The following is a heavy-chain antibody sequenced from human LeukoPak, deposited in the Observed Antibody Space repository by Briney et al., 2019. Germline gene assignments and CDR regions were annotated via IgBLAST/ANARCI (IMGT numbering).Heavy chain of an antibody. CDR3: TRTNYGDYNWFDP. Sequence: SETLSLTCTVSGGSVSSGSYYWSWIRQPPGQGLEWIGYIYYSGSTKYNPSLKSRVTMSVDTSKNQFSPKVTSVTAADTAVYYCTRTNYGDYNWFDPWGQGTLVTVSS. D-gene: IGHD4-17*01. V-gene: IGHV4-61*01. CDR1: GGSVSSGSYY. J-gene: IGHJ5*02. CDR2: IYYSGST.